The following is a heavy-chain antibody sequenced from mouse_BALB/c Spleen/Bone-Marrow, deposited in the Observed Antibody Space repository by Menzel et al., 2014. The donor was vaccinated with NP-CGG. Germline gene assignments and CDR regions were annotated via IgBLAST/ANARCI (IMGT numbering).Heavy chain of an antibody. V-gene: IGHV1S29*02. CDR2: IYPHTSDT. J-gene: IGHJ2*01. CDR3: VRAPPITSVVTRDY. CDR1: GYPFTDYN. Sequence: EVQLQQSGPELVKPGASVKISCKASGYPFTDYNMHWVKQSHGKSLEWIGYIYPHTSDTGYNQKFRNKATLTVDISSSTASMVLRSLTSEDSAVYYCVRAPPITSVVTRDYWGQGTTLTVSS. D-gene: IGHD1-1*01.